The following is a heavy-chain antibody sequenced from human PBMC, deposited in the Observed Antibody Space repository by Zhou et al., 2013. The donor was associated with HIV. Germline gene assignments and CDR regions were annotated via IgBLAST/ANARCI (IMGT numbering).Heavy chain of an antibody. CDR2: IIPILGIA. Sequence: QVQLVQSGAAVKKPGSSVKVSCKASGGTFSSYAISWVRQAPGQGLEWMGRIIPILGIANYAQKFQGRVTITADKSTSTAYMELSSLRSEDTAVYYCARAVPAAIDAFDIWGQGTMVTVSS. J-gene: IGHJ3*02. V-gene: IGHV1-69*04. D-gene: IGHD2-2*01. CDR3: ARAVPAAIDAFDI. CDR1: GGTFSSYA.